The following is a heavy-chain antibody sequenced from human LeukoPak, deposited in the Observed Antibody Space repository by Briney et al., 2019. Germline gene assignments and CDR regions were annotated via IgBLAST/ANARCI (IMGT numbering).Heavy chain of an antibody. CDR2: ISSSSSSI. V-gene: IGHV3-48*04. Sequence: GGSLRLSCAASGLTFSSYSMNWVRQAPGKGLEWVSYISSSSSSIYYADSVKGRFTISRDNAKNSLYLQMNSLRAEDTAVYYCARDPSSGYWGQGTLVTVSS. D-gene: IGHD3-22*01. CDR3: ARDPSSGY. CDR1: GLTFSSYS. J-gene: IGHJ4*02.